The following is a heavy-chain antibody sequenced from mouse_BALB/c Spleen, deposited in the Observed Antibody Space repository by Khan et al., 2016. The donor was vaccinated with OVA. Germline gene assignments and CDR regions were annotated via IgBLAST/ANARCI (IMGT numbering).Heavy chain of an antibody. V-gene: IGHV1S132*01. CDR2: IYPGTDNT. Sequence: QVQLQQSGAELVRPGASVKLSCKTSGYTFTSYWIHWVKQRSGQGLEWIARIYPGTDNTYYNEKLKDKATLTADKSSSTAYLQLNSLKSEDSAVYFCAREEALYYFDYWGQGTSLTVSS. CDR1: GYTFTSYW. CDR3: AREEALYYFDY. J-gene: IGHJ2*02. D-gene: IGHD1-1*01.